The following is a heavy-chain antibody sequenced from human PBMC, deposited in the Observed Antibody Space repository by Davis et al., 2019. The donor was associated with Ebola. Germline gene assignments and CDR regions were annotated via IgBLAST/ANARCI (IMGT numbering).Heavy chain of an antibody. V-gene: IGHV4-61*09. CDR3: ARGGYSDWFDP. Sequence: PSETLSLTCTVSGGSISSGDYYWSWIRQPAGEGLEWIGHIYTSGSTNYSPSLKSRVTISIDTSKNQFSLKLISVTATDTAIYYCARGGYSDWFDPWGQGALVTVSS. CDR1: GGSISSGDYY. D-gene: IGHD3-22*01. J-gene: IGHJ5*02. CDR2: IYTSGST.